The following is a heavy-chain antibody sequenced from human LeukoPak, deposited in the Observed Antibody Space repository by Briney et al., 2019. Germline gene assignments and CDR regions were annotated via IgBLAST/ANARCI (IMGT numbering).Heavy chain of an antibody. V-gene: IGHV4-4*02. Sequence: SGTLSLTCAVSGGSISSSNWWSGVRPPPGKGLEWTGEIYHSGSTNYNPSLKSRVTISVDKSKNQFSLKLSSVTAADTAVYYCARVIVMVRGVIQSHYFDYWGQGTLVTVSS. CDR1: GGSISSSNW. CDR3: ARVIVMVRGVIQSHYFDY. CDR2: IYHSGST. D-gene: IGHD3-10*01. J-gene: IGHJ4*02.